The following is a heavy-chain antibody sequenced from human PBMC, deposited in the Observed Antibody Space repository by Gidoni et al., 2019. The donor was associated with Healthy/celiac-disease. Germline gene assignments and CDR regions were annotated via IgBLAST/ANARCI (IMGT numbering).Heavy chain of an antibody. CDR1: GFTFSRYW. CDR2: IKQDGSEK. Sequence: EVQLVESGGGLVQPVGSLRLSCAASGFTFSRYWMSWVRQAPGKGLEWVANIKQDGSEKYYVGSVKGRFTISRDNAKNSLYLQMNSLRAEDTAVYYCARDREYSSDWFDPWGQGTLVTVSS. J-gene: IGHJ5*02. D-gene: IGHD6-19*01. V-gene: IGHV3-7*03. CDR3: ARDREYSSDWFDP.